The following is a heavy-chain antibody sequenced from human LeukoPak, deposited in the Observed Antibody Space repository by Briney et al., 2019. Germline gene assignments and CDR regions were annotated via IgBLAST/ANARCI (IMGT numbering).Heavy chain of an antibody. V-gene: IGHV3-30*02. CDR1: GFTFSSYG. Sequence: GGSLRLSCAASGFTFSSYGMHWVRQAPGKGLEWVAFIRYDGSNKYYADSVKGRFTISRDNSKNTLYLQMNSLRAEDTAVYYCAKDPFGYYDSSGYYTPYFDFWGQGTLVTVSS. CDR2: IRYDGSNK. D-gene: IGHD3-22*01. CDR3: AKDPFGYYDSSGYYTPYFDF. J-gene: IGHJ4*02.